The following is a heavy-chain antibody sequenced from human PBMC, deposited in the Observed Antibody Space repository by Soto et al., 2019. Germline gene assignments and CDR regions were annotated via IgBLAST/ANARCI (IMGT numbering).Heavy chain of an antibody. CDR3: ARAHTWELQDYYYGMDV. CDR1: GYTFTSYG. CDR2: ISAYNGNT. Sequence: GASVKVSCKASGYTFTSYGISWVRQAPGQGLEWMGWISAYNGNTNYAQKLQGRVTMTTDTSTSTAYIELRSLRSDDTAVYYCARAHTWELQDYYYGMDVWGQGTTVTVSS. J-gene: IGHJ6*02. D-gene: IGHD1-26*01. V-gene: IGHV1-18*04.